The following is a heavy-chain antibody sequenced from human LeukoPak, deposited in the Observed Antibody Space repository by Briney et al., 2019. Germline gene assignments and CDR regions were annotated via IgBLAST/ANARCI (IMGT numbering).Heavy chain of an antibody. CDR2: MNSNSGNT. D-gene: IGHD3-22*01. Sequence: ASVKVSCKASGYTFTSYDINWVRQATGQGLEWMGWMNSNSGNTGYAQKFQGRVTITRNTSISTAYMELSSLRSEDTAVYYCARGGPNYDSSGYYYWGQGTLVTVSS. J-gene: IGHJ4*02. CDR3: ARGGPNYDSSGYYY. V-gene: IGHV1-8*03. CDR1: GYTFTSYD.